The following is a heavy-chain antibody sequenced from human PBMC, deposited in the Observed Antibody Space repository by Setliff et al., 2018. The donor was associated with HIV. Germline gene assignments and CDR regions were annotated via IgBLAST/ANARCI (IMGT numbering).Heavy chain of an antibody. D-gene: IGHD3-10*01. CDR2: IIPIYGTP. CDR1: GGTFSSYS. Sequence: WASVKVSCKASGGTFSSYSINWVRQAPGQGLEWMGGIIPIYGTPIYAQKFQGRVTITADESTSTAYMELSSLRSEDTAVYYCARGDYGSGSYYPYYFYYGMDVWGQGTTVTVSS. CDR3: ARGDYGSGSYYPYYFYYGMDV. J-gene: IGHJ6*02. V-gene: IGHV1-69*13.